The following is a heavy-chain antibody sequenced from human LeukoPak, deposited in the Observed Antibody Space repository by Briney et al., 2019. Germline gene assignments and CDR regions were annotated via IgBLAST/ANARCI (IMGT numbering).Heavy chain of an antibody. V-gene: IGHV3-21*04. CDR2: ISSSSSYI. CDR1: GFTFSSYS. J-gene: IGHJ4*02. D-gene: IGHD3-16*01. CDR3: AKWGGSPFSY. Sequence: GGSLRLSCAASGFTFSSYSMNWVRQAPGKGLEWVSSISSSSSYIYYADSVKGRFTISRDNSKNTLYLQMNSLRAEDTAVYYCAKWGGSPFSYWGQGTLVIVSS.